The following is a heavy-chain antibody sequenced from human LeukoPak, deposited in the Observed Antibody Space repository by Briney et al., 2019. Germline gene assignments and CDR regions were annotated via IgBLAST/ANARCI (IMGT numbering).Heavy chain of an antibody. CDR1: GYTFTSYY. J-gene: IGHJ4*02. D-gene: IGHD3-10*01. CDR2: INPSGGST. V-gene: IGHV1-46*01. CDR3: ARGGWSYYYGSGSLGSEYYFDY. Sequence: GASVKVSCKASGYTFTSYYMHWVRQAPGQGLEWMGIINPSGGSTSYAQKFQGRVTMTRDTSTSTVYMELSSLRSEDTAVYYCARGGWSYYYGSGSLGSEYYFDYWGQGTLVTVSS.